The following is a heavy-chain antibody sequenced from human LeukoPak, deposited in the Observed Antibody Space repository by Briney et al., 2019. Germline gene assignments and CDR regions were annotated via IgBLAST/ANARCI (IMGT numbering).Heavy chain of an antibody. J-gene: IGHJ4*02. CDR2: IYHSGST. V-gene: IGHV4-30-2*03. CDR1: GGSISSGGYS. CDR3: ARQGSSSWWDYTYYFDY. Sequence: SQTLSLTCAVSGGSISSGGYSWSWIRQPPGKGLEWIGYIYHSGSTYYNPSLKSRVTISVDPSKNQFSLKLSSVTAADTAVYYCARQGSSSWWDYTYYFDYWGQGTLVTVSS. D-gene: IGHD6-13*01.